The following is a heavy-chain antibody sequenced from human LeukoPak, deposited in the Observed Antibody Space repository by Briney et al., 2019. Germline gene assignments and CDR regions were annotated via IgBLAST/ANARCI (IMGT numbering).Heavy chain of an antibody. J-gene: IGHJ4*02. CDR1: GFTFSSYA. D-gene: IGHD3-22*01. Sequence: PGGSLRLPCAASGFTFSSYAMSWVRQAPGKGLEWVSAISGSGGSTYYADSVKGRFTISRDNSKNTLYLQMNSLRAEDTAVYYCAKTESSSYFYTYFNYWGQGTLVTVSS. CDR3: AKTESSSYFYTYFNY. CDR2: ISGSGGST. V-gene: IGHV3-23*01.